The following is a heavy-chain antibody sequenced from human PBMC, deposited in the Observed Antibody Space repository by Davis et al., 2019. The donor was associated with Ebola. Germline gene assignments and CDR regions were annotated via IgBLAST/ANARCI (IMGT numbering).Heavy chain of an antibody. V-gene: IGHV4-31*11. CDR1: GGSFYYYY. J-gene: IGHJ4*02. Sequence: MPSETLSLTCAVYGGSFYYYYWSWIRQHPGKGLEWIGYIYYSGSTYYNPSLKSRVTISVDTSKNQFSLKLSSVTAADTAVYYCARAKPSSGYSARYYFDHWGQGTLVTVSS. CDR3: ARAKPSSGYSARYYFDH. D-gene: IGHD3-22*01. CDR2: IYYSGST.